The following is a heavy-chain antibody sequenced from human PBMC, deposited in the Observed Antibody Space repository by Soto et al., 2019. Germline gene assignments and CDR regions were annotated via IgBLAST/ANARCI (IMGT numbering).Heavy chain of an antibody. CDR1: GYTFTSYD. V-gene: IGHV1-8*01. CDR2: MNPNSGNT. Sequence: ASVKVSCKASGYTFTSYDINWVRQATGQGLEWMGWMNPNSGNTGYAQKFQGRVTMTRNTSISTAYMELSSLRSEDTAVYYCARGGRYLTGYSSYYYYGMDVWGQGTTVTVSS. D-gene: IGHD3-9*01. CDR3: ARGGRYLTGYSSYYYYGMDV. J-gene: IGHJ6*02.